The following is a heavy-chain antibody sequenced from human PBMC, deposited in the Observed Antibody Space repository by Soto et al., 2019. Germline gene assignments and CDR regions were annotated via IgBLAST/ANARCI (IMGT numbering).Heavy chain of an antibody. Sequence: GASVKVSCKASGGTFSSYAISWVRQAPGQGLEWMGGIIPIFGTANYAQKFQGRVTITADESTSTAYMELSSLRSEDTAVYYCARVPATAPSSDYWGQGTLVTVFS. D-gene: IGHD2-2*01. CDR2: IIPIFGTA. CDR3: ARVPATAPSSDY. V-gene: IGHV1-69*13. J-gene: IGHJ4*02. CDR1: GGTFSSYA.